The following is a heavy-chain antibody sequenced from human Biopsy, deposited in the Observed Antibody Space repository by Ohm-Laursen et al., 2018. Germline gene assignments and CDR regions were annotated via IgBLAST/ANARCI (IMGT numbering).Heavy chain of an antibody. CDR1: SYTFTDYN. V-gene: IGHV1-46*01. Sequence: APVKVSCKASSYTFTDYNIHWMRQAPGQGLEWMGRIIPILRTTAYAQTFLGRVTITADSPTSTVDMELTSLTSDDTAVYFCAREAIGYQLPCDDWGQGTLVTVSS. CDR3: AREAIGYQLPCDD. CDR2: IIPILRTT. J-gene: IGHJ4*02. D-gene: IGHD2-2*01.